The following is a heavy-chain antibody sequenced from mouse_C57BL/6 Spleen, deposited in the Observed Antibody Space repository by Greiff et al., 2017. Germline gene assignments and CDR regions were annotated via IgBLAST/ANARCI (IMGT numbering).Heavy chain of an antibody. J-gene: IGHJ1*03. Sequence: VQLQQPGAELVKPGASVKLSCKASGYTFTSYWTHWVKQRPGRGLEWIGRIDPNSGGTKYNEKFKSKATLTVDKPTSTAYMQLSSLTSEDSAVYYCAKGDYYGSSFGYFDVWGTGTTVTVSS. V-gene: IGHV1-72*01. CDR3: AKGDYYGSSFGYFDV. D-gene: IGHD1-1*01. CDR2: IDPNSGGT. CDR1: GYTFTSYW.